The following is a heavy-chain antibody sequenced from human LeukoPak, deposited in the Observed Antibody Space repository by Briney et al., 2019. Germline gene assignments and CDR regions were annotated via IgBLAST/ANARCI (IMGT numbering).Heavy chain of an antibody. Sequence: PGGSLRLSCAASGFTFSSYWMHWVRQPPGKGLVWVSRINPDGSVTTHADSVEGRFTISRDNAKNTLYLQMNSLRVEDTAVYYCTRGPPDGSGNYYPGDFWGQGTLVTVSS. CDR1: GFTFSSYW. D-gene: IGHD3-10*01. CDR2: INPDGSVT. V-gene: IGHV3-74*01. CDR3: TRGPPDGSGNYYPGDF. J-gene: IGHJ4*02.